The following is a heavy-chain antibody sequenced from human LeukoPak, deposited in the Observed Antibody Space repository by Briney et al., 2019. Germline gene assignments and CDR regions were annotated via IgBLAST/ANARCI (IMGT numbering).Heavy chain of an antibody. CDR1: GGSISSGGYY. D-gene: IGHD3-10*01. J-gene: IGHJ4*02. CDR3: ARGWNYYGSGSYSFDY. CDR2: IYYSGST. V-gene: IGHV4-31*03. Sequence: SQTLSLTCTVSGGSISSGGYYWSWIRQHPGKGLEWIGYIYYSGSTYYNPSLKSRVTISVDTSKNQFSLKLSSVTAADTAVYYCARGWNYYGSGSYSFDYWGQGALVTVSS.